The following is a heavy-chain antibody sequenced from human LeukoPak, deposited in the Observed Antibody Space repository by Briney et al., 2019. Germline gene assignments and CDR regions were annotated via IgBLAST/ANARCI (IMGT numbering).Heavy chain of an antibody. CDR3: ARQNFVVVTAIRIFDY. CDR2: INHSGST. Sequence: PSETLSLTCAVYGESLNGYYWSWIRQPPGKGLEWTGEINHSGSTNYIPSLRSRVTISVDSSKNQFSLKLTSVTAADTAVYYCARQNFVVVTAIRIFDYWGQGTLVTVSS. CDR1: GESLNGYY. V-gene: IGHV4-34*01. D-gene: IGHD2-21*02. J-gene: IGHJ4*02.